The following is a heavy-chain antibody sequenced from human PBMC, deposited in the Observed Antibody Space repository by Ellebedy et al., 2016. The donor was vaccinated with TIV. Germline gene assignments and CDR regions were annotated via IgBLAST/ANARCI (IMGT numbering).Heavy chain of an antibody. Sequence: ASVKVSCKASGYTFTGYYMHWVRQAPGQGLEWMGWINPNSGGTNYAQKFQGWVTMTRDTSISTAYMELSRLRSDDTAVYYCARDSSPFLANGIFGVVPYYYYYGMDVWGQGTTVTVSS. CDR1: GYTFTGYY. V-gene: IGHV1-2*04. D-gene: IGHD3-3*01. CDR3: ARDSSPFLANGIFGVVPYYYYYGMDV. J-gene: IGHJ6*02. CDR2: INPNSGGT.